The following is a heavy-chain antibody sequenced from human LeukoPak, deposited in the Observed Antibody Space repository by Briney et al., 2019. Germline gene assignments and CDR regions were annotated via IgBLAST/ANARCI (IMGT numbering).Heavy chain of an antibody. CDR2: IYHSGST. V-gene: IGHV4-4*02. D-gene: IGHD3-22*01. J-gene: IGHJ4*02. Sequence: SGTLSLTCAVSGGSISSSNWWSWVRQPPGKGLEWIGEIYHSGSTNYNPSLKSRVTISVDKSKNQFSLKLSSVTAADTAVCYCARADYYDSSGYYDYWGQGTLVTVSS. CDR3: ARADYYDSSGYYDY. CDR1: GGSISSSNW.